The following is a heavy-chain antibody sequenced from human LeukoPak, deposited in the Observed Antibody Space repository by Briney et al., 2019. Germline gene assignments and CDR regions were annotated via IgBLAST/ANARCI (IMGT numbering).Heavy chain of an antibody. Sequence: GGSLRLSCAASGFTFSSYAMYWVRQTPGKGLEWVAVISYDGSNKYYADSVKGRFTISRDNSKNTLYLQMNSLRAEDTAVYYCARTEGYDYVWGSYHYWGQGTLVTVSS. V-gene: IGHV3-30-3*01. CDR1: GFTFSSYA. CDR2: ISYDGSNK. CDR3: ARTEGYDYVWGSYHY. D-gene: IGHD3-16*02. J-gene: IGHJ4*02.